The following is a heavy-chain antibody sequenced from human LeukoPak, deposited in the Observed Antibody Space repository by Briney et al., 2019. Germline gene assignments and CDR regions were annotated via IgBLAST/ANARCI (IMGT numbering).Heavy chain of an antibody. CDR1: GFTFSNHA. J-gene: IGHJ4*02. V-gene: IGHV3-13*01. Sequence: GGSLRLSCATSGFTFSNHAMHWVRQPTGKGLEWVSAIGTAGDTFYPGSVKGRFTISRDNTKNLLYLQMSSLRAEDTAVYYCATDRGWRTSGYYLYYFEYWGQGTLVTFSS. CDR2: IGTAGDT. CDR3: ATDRGWRTSGYYLYYFEY. D-gene: IGHD3-3*01.